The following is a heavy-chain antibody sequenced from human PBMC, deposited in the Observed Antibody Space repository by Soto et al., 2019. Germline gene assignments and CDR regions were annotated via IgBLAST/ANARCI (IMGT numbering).Heavy chain of an antibody. D-gene: IGHD3-3*01. J-gene: IGHJ6*02. V-gene: IGHV1-69*13. CDR2: IIPIFGTA. Sequence: GASVKVSCKASGGTFSSYAISWVRQAPGQGLEWMGGIIPIFGTANYAQKFQGRVTITADESTSTAYMELSSLRSEDTAVYYCARTRITIFGVVIPPDYGMDVWGQGTTVTVSS. CDR3: ARTRITIFGVVIPPDYGMDV. CDR1: GGTFSSYA.